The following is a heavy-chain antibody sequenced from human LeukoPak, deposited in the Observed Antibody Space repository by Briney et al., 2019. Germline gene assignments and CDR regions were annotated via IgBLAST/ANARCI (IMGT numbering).Heavy chain of an antibody. CDR2: ISSSGSTI. Sequence: GGSLRLSCAASGFTFSDYYMSWIRQAPGKGLERVSYISSSGSTIYYADSVKGRFTISRDNAKNSLYLQMNSLRAEDTAVYYCAREGSGDDFWSGYYYYGMDVWGQGTTVTVSS. V-gene: IGHV3-11*01. J-gene: IGHJ6*02. CDR3: AREGSGDDFWSGYYYYGMDV. CDR1: GFTFSDYY. D-gene: IGHD3-3*01.